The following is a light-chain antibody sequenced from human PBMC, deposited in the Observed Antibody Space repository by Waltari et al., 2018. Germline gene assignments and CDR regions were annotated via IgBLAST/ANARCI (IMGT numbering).Light chain of an antibody. CDR2: EVS. CDR3: SSYTTTSTVL. J-gene: IGLJ2*01. Sequence: QSALTQPASVSGSPGQSIIISCTGTSSAVGDDKYVSWSQQHPGKAPNLMIYEVSTRPSGVSDRFSGSKSGNTASLPISGLQADDEAAYYCSSYTTTSTVLFGGGTELTVL. V-gene: IGLV2-14*03. CDR1: SSAVGDDKY.